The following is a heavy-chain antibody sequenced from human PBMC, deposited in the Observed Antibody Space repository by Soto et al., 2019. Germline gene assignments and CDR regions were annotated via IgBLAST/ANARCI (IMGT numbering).Heavy chain of an antibody. J-gene: IGHJ5*02. D-gene: IGHD2-15*01. V-gene: IGHV4-59*01. CDR1: GGSISSYY. Sequence: SETLSLTCTVSGGSISSYYWSWIRQPPGKGLEWIGYIYYSGSTNYNPSLKSRVTISVDTSKNQFSLKLSSVTAADTAVYYCARKGGCSGGSCYDFWFDPWGQGTLVTVSS. CDR3: ARKGGCSGGSCYDFWFDP. CDR2: IYYSGST.